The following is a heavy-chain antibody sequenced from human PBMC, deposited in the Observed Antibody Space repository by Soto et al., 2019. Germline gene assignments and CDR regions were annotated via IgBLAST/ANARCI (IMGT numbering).Heavy chain of an antibody. V-gene: IGHV1-18*01. CDR3: ARSYYDILPSSFDI. Sequence: ASVKVSCKASGYTFTSYGISWVRQAPGQGLEWMGWISAYNGNTNYAQKLQGRVTMTTDTSTSTAYMELRSLRSDDTAVYYCARSYYDILPSSFDIWGQGTMVTVSS. CDR2: ISAYNGNT. J-gene: IGHJ3*02. D-gene: IGHD3-9*01. CDR1: GYTFTSYG.